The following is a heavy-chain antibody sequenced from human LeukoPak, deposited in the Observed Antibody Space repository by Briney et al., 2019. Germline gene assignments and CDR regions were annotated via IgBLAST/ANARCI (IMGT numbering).Heavy chain of an antibody. D-gene: IGHD6-13*01. V-gene: IGHV4-39*01. CDR1: GGSISSSSYY. Sequence: PSETLSLTCTVSGGSISSSSYYWGWIRQPPGKGLEWIGSIYYSGSTYYNPSLKSRVTISVDTSENQFSLKLSSVTAADTAVYYCARSWGYFDYWGQGTLVTVSS. J-gene: IGHJ4*02. CDR3: ARSWGYFDY. CDR2: IYYSGST.